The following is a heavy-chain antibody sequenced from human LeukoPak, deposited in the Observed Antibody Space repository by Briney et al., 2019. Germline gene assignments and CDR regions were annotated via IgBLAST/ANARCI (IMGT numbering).Heavy chain of an antibody. V-gene: IGHV3-74*01. CDR1: GFTFSSYW. J-gene: IGHJ4*02. CDR2: INTDESRT. Sequence: PGGSLRLSCAASGFTFSSYWMHWVRQAPGEGLVWVSRINTDESRTTYADSVKGRFTISRDNAKNTVYLQMNSLRSEDTAVYYCVRSDFYDGSGYTYGNWGQGTLVTVSS. CDR3: VRSDFYDGSGYTYGN. D-gene: IGHD3-22*01.